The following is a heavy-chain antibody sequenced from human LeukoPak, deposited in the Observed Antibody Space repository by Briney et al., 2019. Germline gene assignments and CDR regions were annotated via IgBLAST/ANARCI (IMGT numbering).Heavy chain of an antibody. CDR1: GGSISSYY. V-gene: IGHV4-34*01. CDR3: AGRGKTLIRGKHWFDP. Sequence: PSETLSLTCTVSGGSISSYYWSWIRQPPGKGLEWIGEVSHSGSTNDNPSLKGRLTISIDTSKNQFSLKLSSVTAADTAVYYCAGRGKTLIRGKHWFDPWGQGTLVTVSS. CDR2: VSHSGST. J-gene: IGHJ5*02. D-gene: IGHD3-10*01.